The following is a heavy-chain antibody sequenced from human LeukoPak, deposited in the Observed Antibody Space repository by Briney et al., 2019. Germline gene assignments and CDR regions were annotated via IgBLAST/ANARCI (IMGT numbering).Heavy chain of an antibody. Sequence: GGSLRLSCAASGFTFSSYGMHWVRQAPGKGLEWVAVIWYDGSNKYYADSVKGRFTISRDNSKNTLYLQMNSLRAEDTAVYYCAKSRGIAVAGLDYWGQGTLVTVSS. CDR3: AKSRGIAVAGLDY. V-gene: IGHV3-33*06. CDR1: GFTFSSYG. J-gene: IGHJ4*02. D-gene: IGHD6-19*01. CDR2: IWYDGSNK.